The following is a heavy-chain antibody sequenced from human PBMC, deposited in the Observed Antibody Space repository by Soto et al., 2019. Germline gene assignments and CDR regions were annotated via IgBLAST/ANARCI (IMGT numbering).Heavy chain of an antibody. D-gene: IGHD3-10*01. CDR3: ATSMVRGGDDY. CDR1: GFTFSRYW. Sequence: EVPLVESGGGLVQPGGSLRLSCAAAGFTFSRYWMSWVRQAPGKGLEWVTNIKQDGSEKYYVDSVKGRFTISRDNAKNSLFLQMDSLRAEDTAVYYCATSMVRGGDDYWGQGTLVTVSS. CDR2: IKQDGSEK. J-gene: IGHJ4*02. V-gene: IGHV3-7*01.